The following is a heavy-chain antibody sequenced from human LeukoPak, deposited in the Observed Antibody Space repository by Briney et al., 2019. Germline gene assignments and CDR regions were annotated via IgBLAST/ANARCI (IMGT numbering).Heavy chain of an antibody. CDR1: GFIFSDSY. CDR3: ARKTDSGPFDL. J-gene: IGHJ5*02. D-gene: IGHD5-12*01. Sequence: PGGSLRLSCAASGFIFSDSYMSWIRQAPGKGLEWVSYINGGGYTAYCADSVKGRCTISRDNAKNSLYLQMNSLRAEDTAIHYCARKTDSGPFDLWGQGTLVTVSS. V-gene: IGHV3-11*01. CDR2: INGGGYTA.